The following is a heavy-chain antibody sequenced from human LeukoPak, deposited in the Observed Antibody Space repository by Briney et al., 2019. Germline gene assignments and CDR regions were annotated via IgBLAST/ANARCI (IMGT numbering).Heavy chain of an antibody. CDR3: ARDIDTAMTNDY. Sequence: GGSLRLSCAASGFTFSSYSMNWVRQAPGKGLEWVSSISSSSSYIYYADSVKGRFTISRDNAKNSLYLQMNSLRAEDTAVCYCARDIDTAMTNDYWGQGTLVTVSS. D-gene: IGHD5-18*01. V-gene: IGHV3-21*01. J-gene: IGHJ4*02. CDR2: ISSSSSYI. CDR1: GFTFSSYS.